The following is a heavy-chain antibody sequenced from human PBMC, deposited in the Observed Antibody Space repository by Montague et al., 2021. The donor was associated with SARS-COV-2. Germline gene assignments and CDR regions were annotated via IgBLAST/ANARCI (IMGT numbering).Heavy chain of an antibody. D-gene: IGHD1-1*01. CDR1: GDSVSGHRAT. CDR3: TSGREGNYNVMDV. V-gene: IGHV6-1*01. CDR2: LYYRSKWYN. J-gene: IGHJ6*02. Sequence: CAISGDSVSGHRATSDWVTYEPSSANELLGRLYYRSKWYNDYAVSVRGRVTINPDTSKNQFSLQLNSVTPEDTAIYYCTSGREGNYNVMDVWGQGTTVTVSS.